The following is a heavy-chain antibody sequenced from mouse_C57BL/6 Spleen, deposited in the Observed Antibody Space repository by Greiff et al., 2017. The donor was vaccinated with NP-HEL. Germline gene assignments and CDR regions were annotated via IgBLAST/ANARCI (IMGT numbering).Heavy chain of an antibody. V-gene: IGHV1-22*01. CDR3: ARSKVITTRYFDV. CDR2: INPNNGGT. Sequence: EVQLQQFGPELVKPGASVKMSCKASGYTFTDYNMHWVKQSHGKSLEWIGYINPNNGGTSYNQKFKGKATLTVNKSSSTAYMELRSLTSEDSAVYYCARSKVITTRYFDVWGTGTTVTVSS. J-gene: IGHJ1*03. D-gene: IGHD1-1*01. CDR1: GYTFTDYN.